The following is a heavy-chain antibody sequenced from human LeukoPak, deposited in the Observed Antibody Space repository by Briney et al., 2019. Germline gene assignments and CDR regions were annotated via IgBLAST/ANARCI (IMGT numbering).Heavy chain of an antibody. J-gene: IGHJ4*02. CDR3: ARRGKYYYDTSGYPYYFDY. CDR1: GGSFSGYY. Sequence: SETLSLTCAVYGGSFSGYYWSWIRQPPGKGLEWIGEINHSGSTNYNPSLKSRVIISVDTSKNQFSLKLSSVTAADTAVYYCARRGKYYYDTSGYPYYFDYWGQGTLVTVSS. D-gene: IGHD3-22*01. CDR2: INHSGST. V-gene: IGHV4-34*01.